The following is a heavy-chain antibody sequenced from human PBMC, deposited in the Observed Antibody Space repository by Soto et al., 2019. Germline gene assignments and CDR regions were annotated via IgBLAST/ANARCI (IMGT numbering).Heavy chain of an antibody. V-gene: IGHV3-9*01. CDR1: GFTFDDYA. CDR2: FSWNSGNI. D-gene: IGHD3-16*01. J-gene: IGHJ4*02. Sequence: GGSLRLSCAASGFTFDDYAMHWVRQAPGKGLEWVAGFSWNSGNIGYADAVKGRFTISRDNAKNSLYLQMNSLRPDDTALYYCAKDRDPGETTDGGEYFDYWGQGTLVTVSS. CDR3: AKDRDPGETTDGGEYFDY.